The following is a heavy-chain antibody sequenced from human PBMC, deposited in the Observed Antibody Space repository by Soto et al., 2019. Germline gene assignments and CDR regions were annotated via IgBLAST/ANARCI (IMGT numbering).Heavy chain of an antibody. Sequence: QITLKESGPTLVKPTQTLTLTCTFSGFSLSTSGVGLGWIRQTQGEALEWLALIYWNDDERYSPYLKSRLTITKDTSKNQVVLTMTNMYPVDTATYSCARRRTVVPLAFDIGGQGTIITVSS. V-gene: IGHV2-5*01. CDR1: GFSLSTSGVG. CDR3: ARRRTVVPLAFDI. D-gene: IGHD3-10*01. J-gene: IGHJ3*02. CDR2: IYWNDDE.